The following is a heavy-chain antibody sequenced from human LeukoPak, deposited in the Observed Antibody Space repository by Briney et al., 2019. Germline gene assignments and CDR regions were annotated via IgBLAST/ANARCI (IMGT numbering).Heavy chain of an antibody. CDR1: GFTFSRAW. Sequence: GGSLRLSCTTSGFTFSRAWMTWVRQAPGKGLEWVGRISTKTDGGTTDYAAPVKGRFTISRDDSKNTLYLQMNSLKTEDTAVYYCIKSSGDWHWGQGTLVTVSS. D-gene: IGHD2-21*02. J-gene: IGHJ4*02. CDR2: ISTKTDGGTT. CDR3: IKSSGDWH. V-gene: IGHV3-15*01.